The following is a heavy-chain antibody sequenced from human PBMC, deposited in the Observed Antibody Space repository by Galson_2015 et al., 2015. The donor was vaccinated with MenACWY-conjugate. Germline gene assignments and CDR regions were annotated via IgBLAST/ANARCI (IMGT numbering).Heavy chain of an antibody. J-gene: IGHJ6*02. CDR1: GFTFSSFA. Sequence: SLRLSCAASGFTFSSFAMTWVRQAPGKGLEWVSAISGSGGTTYYADSVKGRFTISRDNSKDTLYLQMNSLRAEDTAVYHCAKDPRPYCSGGSCYSDYYYGMYVWGQGTTVTASS. D-gene: IGHD2-15*01. CDR3: AKDPRPYCSGGSCYSDYYYGMYV. CDR2: ISGSGGTT. V-gene: IGHV3-23*01.